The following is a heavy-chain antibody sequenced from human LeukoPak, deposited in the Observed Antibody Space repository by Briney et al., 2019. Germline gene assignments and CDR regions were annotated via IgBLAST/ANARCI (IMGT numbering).Heavy chain of an antibody. CDR2: ISYDGSNK. D-gene: IGHD6-13*01. J-gene: IGHJ4*02. V-gene: IGHV3-30-3*01. CDR1: GFTFRSYW. Sequence: PGGSLILSCAASGFTFRSYWMSWVRQAPGKGLEWVAVISYDGSNKYYADSVKGRFTISRDNSKNTLYLQMNSLRAEDTAVYYCARDPRERSSWYSGGDYWGQGTLVTVSS. CDR3: ARDPRERSSWYSGGDY.